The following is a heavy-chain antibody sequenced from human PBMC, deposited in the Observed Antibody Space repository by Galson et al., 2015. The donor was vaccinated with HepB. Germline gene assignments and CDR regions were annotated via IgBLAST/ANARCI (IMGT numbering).Heavy chain of an antibody. Sequence: SLRLSCAVSGFNFDDYTMHWIRQTPGKGLELVSLISWDGRSTYYADSVKGRFTISRDNSKNSLYLQMNSLRAEDTAFYYCAKDSTSTSYYTDWGQGTLVTVSS. CDR2: ISWDGRST. J-gene: IGHJ4*02. V-gene: IGHV3-43*01. CDR3: AKDSTSTSYYTD. CDR1: GFNFDDYT. D-gene: IGHD2-2*02.